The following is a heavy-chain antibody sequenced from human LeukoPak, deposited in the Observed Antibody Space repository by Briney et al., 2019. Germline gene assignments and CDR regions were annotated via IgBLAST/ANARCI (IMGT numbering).Heavy chain of an antibody. Sequence: ASVKVSCKASGGTFSSYAISWVRQAAGQGLEWMGGIIPIFGTANYAQQFQGRVTITADESTSTAYMELSSLRSEDTAVYYCARAGTESRWGLPRADYYYMDVWAKGTTVTVSS. J-gene: IGHJ6*03. V-gene: IGHV1-69*13. CDR2: IIPIFGTA. CDR3: ARAGTESRWGLPRADYYYMDV. CDR1: GGTFSSYA. D-gene: IGHD1-26*01.